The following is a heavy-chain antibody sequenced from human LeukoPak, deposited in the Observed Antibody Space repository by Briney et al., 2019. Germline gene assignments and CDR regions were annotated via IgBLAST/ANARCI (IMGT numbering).Heavy chain of an antibody. Sequence: SETLSLTCTVSGGSISSGGYYWSWIRQHPGKGLEWIGYICYSGSTYYNPSLKSRVTISVDTSKNQFSLKLSSVTAADTAVYYCAREGIGYCSGGSCYSTYDYWGQGTLVTVSS. CDR2: ICYSGST. J-gene: IGHJ4*02. D-gene: IGHD2-15*01. CDR3: AREGIGYCSGGSCYSTYDY. V-gene: IGHV4-31*03. CDR1: GGSISSGGYY.